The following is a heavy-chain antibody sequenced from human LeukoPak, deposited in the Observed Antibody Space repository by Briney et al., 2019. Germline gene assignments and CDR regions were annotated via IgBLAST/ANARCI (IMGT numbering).Heavy chain of an antibody. Sequence: SGTLSLTCAVSGGSISSSNWWSWVRQPPGKGLEWIGEIYHSGSTNYNPSLKSRVTISVDKSKNQFSLKLSSVTAADTAVYYCARESPPYPTYYYGSSGYYGLGKWGQGTLVTVSS. CDR3: ARESPPYPTYYYGSSGYYGLGK. V-gene: IGHV4-4*02. J-gene: IGHJ4*02. D-gene: IGHD3-22*01. CDR2: IYHSGST. CDR1: GGSISSSNW.